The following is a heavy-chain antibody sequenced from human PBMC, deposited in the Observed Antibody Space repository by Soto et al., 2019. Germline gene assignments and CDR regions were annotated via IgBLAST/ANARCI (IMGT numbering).Heavy chain of an antibody. Sequence: SGPTLVNPTQTLTLTCALSGFSLSTSGMRVSWIRQPPGKALEWLARIDWDDDKFYSTSLKTRLTISKDTSKTQVVLTVTNMDPMDTATYYCARYNWNDHYFDYWGQGTLVTVSS. CDR2: IDWDDDK. CDR1: GFSLSTSGMR. D-gene: IGHD1-1*01. J-gene: IGHJ4*02. V-gene: IGHV2-70*04. CDR3: ARYNWNDHYFDY.